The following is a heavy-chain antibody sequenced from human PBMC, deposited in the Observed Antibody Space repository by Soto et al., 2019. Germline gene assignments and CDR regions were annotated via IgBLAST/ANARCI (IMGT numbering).Heavy chain of an antibody. J-gene: IGHJ4*02. CDR3: ARGYCSGGSCYSWPYY. V-gene: IGHV4-31*03. CDR1: GGSISSGGYY. Sequence: SETLSLTCTVSGGSISSGGYYWSWIRQHPGKGLEWIGYIYYSGSTYYNPSLKSRVTISVDTSKNQFSLKLSSVTAADTAVYYCARGYCSGGSCYSWPYYWGQGTLVTVSS. D-gene: IGHD2-15*01. CDR2: IYYSGST.